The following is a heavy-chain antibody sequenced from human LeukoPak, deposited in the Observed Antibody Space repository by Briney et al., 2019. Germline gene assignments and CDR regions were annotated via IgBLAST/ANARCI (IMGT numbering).Heavy chain of an antibody. D-gene: IGHD3-22*01. V-gene: IGHV4-59*01. CDR2: IYSSGST. Sequence: SETLSLTCTVSGGSISIYYWSWIRQPPGKGLEWIGYIYSSGSTNYNPSLKSRVTISVDTSKNQFSLRLTSVTAADTAVYYCARDLGNSGYEDAFAVWGQGTMVTVSS. CDR3: ARDLGNSGYEDAFAV. CDR1: GGSISIYY. J-gene: IGHJ3*01.